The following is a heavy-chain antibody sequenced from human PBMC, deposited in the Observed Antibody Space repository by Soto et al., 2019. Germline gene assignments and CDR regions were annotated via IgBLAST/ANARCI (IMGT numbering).Heavy chain of an antibody. J-gene: IGHJ6*03. V-gene: IGHV4-31*03. CDR1: GGSISCGGYY. CDR2: VYYSGST. D-gene: IGHD2-2*01. CDR3: AREACSSTVCYYYYMDV. Sequence: QVQLQESGAGVVKPSQTLSLTCTVSGGSISCGGYYWSWIRQHPGKGLEWIGYVYYSGSTYYNPSLKSRVTISVDTSKKQFSLKLSSVTAADTAVYYCAREACSSTVCYYYYMDVWGKGTTVTVSS.